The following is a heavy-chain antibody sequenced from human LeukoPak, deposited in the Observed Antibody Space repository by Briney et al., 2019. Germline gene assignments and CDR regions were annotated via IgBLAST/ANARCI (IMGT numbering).Heavy chain of an antibody. Sequence: ASVKVSCKASGYTFTSYDINWVRQATGQGLEWMGWMNPNSGNTGYAQKFQGRVTMTRNTSISTAYMELSSLRSEDTAVYYCARGRSKRFLEWSSIYYFDYWGQGTLVTVSS. D-gene: IGHD3-3*01. V-gene: IGHV1-8*01. CDR2: MNPNSGNT. J-gene: IGHJ4*02. CDR3: ARGRSKRFLEWSSIYYFDY. CDR1: GYTFTSYD.